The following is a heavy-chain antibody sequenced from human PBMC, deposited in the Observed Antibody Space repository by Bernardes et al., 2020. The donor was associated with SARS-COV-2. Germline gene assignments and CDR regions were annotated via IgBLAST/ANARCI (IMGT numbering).Heavy chain of an antibody. D-gene: IGHD2-2*01. Sequence: GGSLRLSCAASGFTFSSYAMHWVRQAPGKGLEWVAAVSYDGGYKPYADSVKGRFTISRDISSNTVYLQMSSLRDEDTAVYYCTRDNKVVSGATARRYFDYWGQGTLVSVSS. J-gene: IGHJ4*02. CDR3: TRDNKVVSGATARRYFDY. CDR2: VSYDGGYK. CDR1: GFTFSSYA. V-gene: IGHV3-30-3*01.